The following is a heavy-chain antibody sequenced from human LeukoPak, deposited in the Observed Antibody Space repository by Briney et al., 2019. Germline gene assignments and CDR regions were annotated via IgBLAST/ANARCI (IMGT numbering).Heavy chain of an antibody. Sequence: PGGSLRLSCAASGFTFSSYWMSWVRQAPGKGLEWVANIEQDGSEKYYVDSVKGRFTISRDNAKNSLYLQMNSLRAEDTAVYYCARVDMVRGVIMGAFDYWGQGTLVTVSS. D-gene: IGHD3-10*01. CDR2: IEQDGSEK. V-gene: IGHV3-7*01. J-gene: IGHJ4*02. CDR1: GFTFSSYW. CDR3: ARVDMVRGVIMGAFDY.